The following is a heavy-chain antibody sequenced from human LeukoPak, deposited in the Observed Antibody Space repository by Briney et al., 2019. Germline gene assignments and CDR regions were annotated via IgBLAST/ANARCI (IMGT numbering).Heavy chain of an antibody. Sequence: PSETLSLTCTVPGCSISSYYWSLIRQPPGKGLEWIGYIYYSGSTNYNPSLKSRVTISVDTSKNQFSLKLSSVTAADTAVYYCARPVAGPTNWFDPWGQGTLVTVSS. J-gene: IGHJ5*02. D-gene: IGHD1-14*01. CDR3: ARPVAGPTNWFDP. CDR2: IYYSGST. CDR1: GCSISSYY. V-gene: IGHV4-59*08.